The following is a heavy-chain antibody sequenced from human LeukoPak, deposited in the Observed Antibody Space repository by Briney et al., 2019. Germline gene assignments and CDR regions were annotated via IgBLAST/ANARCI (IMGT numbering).Heavy chain of an antibody. CDR2: ISAYNGNT. D-gene: IGHD4-23*01. CDR1: GYTFTSYG. V-gene: IGHV1-18*01. CDR3: ARDRHGGNSDY. Sequence: ASVKVSCKASGYTFTSYGISWVGQAPGQGLEWMGWISAYNGNTNYAQKLQGSVTMTTDTSTSTAYMELRSLRSDDTAVYYCARDRHGGNSDYWGQGTLVTVSS. J-gene: IGHJ4*02.